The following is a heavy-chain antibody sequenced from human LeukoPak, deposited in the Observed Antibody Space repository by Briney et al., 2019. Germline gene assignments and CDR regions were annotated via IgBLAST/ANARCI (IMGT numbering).Heavy chain of an antibody. CDR3: ARLSGYDPYYFYY. V-gene: IGHV1-18*01. J-gene: IGHJ4*02. Sequence: ASVTVSCKASGYTFTSYGLSWVRQAPGQGLEWMGWISAYNGNTNYAQKFQGRVTMTTDTSTSTAYMELSKLTPDDTAVYYCARLSGYDPYYFYYCGQGTLVAVSS. CDR1: GYTFTSYG. CDR2: ISAYNGNT. D-gene: IGHD5-12*01.